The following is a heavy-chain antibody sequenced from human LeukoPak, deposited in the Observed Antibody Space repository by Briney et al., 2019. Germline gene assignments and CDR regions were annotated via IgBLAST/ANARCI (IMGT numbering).Heavy chain of an antibody. D-gene: IGHD5-12*01. V-gene: IGHV1-8*01. CDR3: ARGVVGSSGYDYYFDY. J-gene: IGHJ4*02. CDR1: GYTLTELS. CDR2: MNPNSGNT. Sequence: ASVKVSCKVSGYTLTELSMHWVRQATGQGLEWMGWMNPNSGNTGYAQEFQGRVTMTRNTSISTAYMELSSLRSEDTAVYYCARGVVGSSGYDYYFDYWGQGTLVTVSS.